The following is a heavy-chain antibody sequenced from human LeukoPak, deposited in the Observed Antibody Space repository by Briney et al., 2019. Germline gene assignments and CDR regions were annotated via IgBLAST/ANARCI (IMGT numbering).Heavy chain of an antibody. CDR1: GFTFSDYY. Sequence: AGSLRLSCAASGFTFSDYYMSWIRQAPGKGLEWISYISSSGSTIYYIDSVKGRFTMSRDNAKNSLYLQMTSLRAEDTAIYYCARRHDYFDYWGQGTLVTVSS. CDR3: ARRHDYFDY. V-gene: IGHV3-11*01. CDR2: ISSSGSTI. D-gene: IGHD3-3*01. J-gene: IGHJ4*02.